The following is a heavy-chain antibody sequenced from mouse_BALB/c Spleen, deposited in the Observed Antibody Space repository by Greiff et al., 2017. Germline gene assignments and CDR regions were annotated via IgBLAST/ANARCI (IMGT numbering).Heavy chain of an antibody. CDR3: TRAYYDYDGGSWFAY. D-gene: IGHD2-4*01. V-gene: IGHV1S81*02. Sequence: QVQLQQSGAELVKPGASVKLSCKASGYTFTSYYMYWVKQRPGQGLEWIGEINPSNGGTNFNEKFKSKATLTVDKSSSTAYMQLSSLTSEDSAVYYCTRAYYDYDGGSWFAYWGQGTLVTVSA. CDR2: INPSNGGT. J-gene: IGHJ3*01. CDR1: GYTFTSYY.